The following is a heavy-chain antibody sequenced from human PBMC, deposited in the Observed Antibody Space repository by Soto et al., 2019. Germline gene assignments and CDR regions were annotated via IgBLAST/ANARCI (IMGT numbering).Heavy chain of an antibody. CDR1: GFTFSSYG. D-gene: IGHD6-19*01. CDR2: IWYDGSNK. CDR3: ARGAGDIAVAGTGYSYGMDV. Sequence: QVQLVESGGGVVQPGRSLRLSCAASGFTFSSYGMHWVRQAPGKGLEWVAVIWYDGSNKYYADSVKGRFTISRDNSKNTLYLQMNRLRAEDTAVYYCARGAGDIAVAGTGYSYGMDVWGQGTTVTVSS. J-gene: IGHJ6*02. V-gene: IGHV3-33*01.